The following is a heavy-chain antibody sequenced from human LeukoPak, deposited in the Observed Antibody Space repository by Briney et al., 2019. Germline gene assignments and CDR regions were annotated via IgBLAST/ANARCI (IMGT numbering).Heavy chain of an antibody. CDR3: VRDNSRGQSLGVIY. Sequence: GGSLRLSCAASGFTFSTYNMXXVRXXPGXGXXXISYINADSSTIQYADFVRGRFTTSXDXXMXSLYLQMNSLRAEDTAVYYCVRDNSRGQSLGVIYWGQGSLVTVSS. CDR2: INADSSTI. CDR1: GFTFSTYN. J-gene: IGHJ4*02. V-gene: IGHV3-48*01. D-gene: IGHD3-22*01.